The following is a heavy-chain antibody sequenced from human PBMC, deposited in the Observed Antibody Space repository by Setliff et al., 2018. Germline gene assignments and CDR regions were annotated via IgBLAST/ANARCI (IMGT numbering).Heavy chain of an antibody. Sequence: GGSLRFSCAASGFTFSSYAMHWVRQAPGKGLEWVAVIAFDGINIYYADSVKGRFTISRDDSKKTLYLQMNSLRAEDTAVYYCAKRGDSSSWLEYWGQGTLVTVSS. CDR1: GFTFSSYA. J-gene: IGHJ4*02. CDR2: IAFDGINI. D-gene: IGHD6-13*01. V-gene: IGHV3-30*01. CDR3: AKRGDSSSWLEY.